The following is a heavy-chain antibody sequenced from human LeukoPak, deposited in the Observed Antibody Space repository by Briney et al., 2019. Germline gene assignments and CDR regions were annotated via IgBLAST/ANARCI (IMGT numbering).Heavy chain of an antibody. V-gene: IGHV3-48*01. D-gene: IGHD3-10*01. CDR1: GFTFGLFN. CDR2: ISRDSSTT. Sequence: QPGGSLRLSCAASGFTFGLFNMNWVRQAPGKGLEWISYISRDSSTTYYAESVKGRFTISRDNAKKSLYLQMNGLRAEDTALYYCAKVVGIWIGEMFDAFDVWGHETMVAVSS. J-gene: IGHJ3*01. CDR3: AKVVGIWIGEMFDAFDV.